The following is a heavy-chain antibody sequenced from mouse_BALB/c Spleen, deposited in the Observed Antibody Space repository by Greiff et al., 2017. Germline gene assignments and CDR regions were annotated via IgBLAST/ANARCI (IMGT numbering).Heavy chain of an antibody. J-gene: IGHJ2*01. CDR2: ISNGGGST. D-gene: IGHD1-1*01. Sequence: EVQVVESGGGLVQPGGSLKLSCAASGFTFSSYTMSWVRQTPEKRLEWVAYISNGGGSTYYPDTVKGRFTISRDNAKNTLYLQMSSLKSEDTAMYYCARQGHYGSSSYYFDYWGQGTTLTVSS. V-gene: IGHV5-12-2*01. CDR1: GFTFSSYT. CDR3: ARQGHYGSSSYYFDY.